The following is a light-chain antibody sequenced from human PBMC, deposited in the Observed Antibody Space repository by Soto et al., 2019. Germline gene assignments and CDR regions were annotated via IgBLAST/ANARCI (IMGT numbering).Light chain of an antibody. CDR1: SSDVGGYNY. CDR3: CSYARGSRA. J-gene: IGLJ3*02. CDR2: EVT. V-gene: IGLV2-8*01. Sequence: QSALTQPPSASGSPGQSVTISCTGTSSDVGGYNYVSWYQQHPGKAPRLVIYEVTKRPSGVPDRFSGSKSGNTASLTVSGLQADDEADYYCCSYARGSRAFGGGTKLTVL.